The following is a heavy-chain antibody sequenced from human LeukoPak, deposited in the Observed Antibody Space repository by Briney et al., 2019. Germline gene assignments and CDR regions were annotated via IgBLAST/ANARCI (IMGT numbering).Heavy chain of an antibody. V-gene: IGHV4-59*01. CDR3: ARGKEVITMLRGLKPGYYFVY. D-gene: IGHD3-10*01. J-gene: IGHJ4*02. CDR2: IHYSGST. Sequence: PSETLSLTCTVSGGSITNYYWSWIRQPPGKGLEWIGYIHYSGSTKYKSSLKSRVTISVDTSKNQFSLKLNSVTAADTAVYYCARGKEVITMLRGLKPGYYFVYWGQGTLVTVSS. CDR1: GGSITNYY.